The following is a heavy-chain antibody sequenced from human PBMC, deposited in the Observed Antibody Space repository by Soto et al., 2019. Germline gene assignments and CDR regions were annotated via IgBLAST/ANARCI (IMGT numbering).Heavy chain of an antibody. V-gene: IGHV4-59*01. Sequence: SGTLSLTCTVSGASISSSYWSWIRQSPRKGLEWIGYVYYSGTTNYNHSLKSRVTISVDTSRNQFSLKLSSVTAADTAVYYCARGYYDSSGQSNTFDIWGKGTMVTVSS. J-gene: IGHJ3*02. CDR1: GASISSSY. D-gene: IGHD3-22*01. CDR3: ARGYYDSSGQSNTFDI. CDR2: VYYSGTT.